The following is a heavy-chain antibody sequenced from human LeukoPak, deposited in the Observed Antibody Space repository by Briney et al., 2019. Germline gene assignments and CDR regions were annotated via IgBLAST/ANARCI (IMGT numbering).Heavy chain of an antibody. Sequence: ASVKVSCKASGGTFSSYAISWVRQAPGQGLEWMGRIIPIFGTANYAQKFQGRVTITADESTSTAYMELSSLRSEDTAVYYCARDLDSSGYYHYDYWGQGTLVTVSS. CDR1: GGTFSSYA. D-gene: IGHD3-22*01. J-gene: IGHJ4*02. CDR2: IIPIFGTA. V-gene: IGHV1-69*01. CDR3: ARDLDSSGYYHYDY.